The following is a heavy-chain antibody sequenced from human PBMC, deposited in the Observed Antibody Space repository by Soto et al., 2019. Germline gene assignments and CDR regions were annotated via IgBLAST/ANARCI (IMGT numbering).Heavy chain of an antibody. V-gene: IGHV4-61*08. J-gene: IGHJ6*02. D-gene: IGHD3-9*01. CDR2: IYYSGST. CDR3: ARGLGYDVLTGNYNGFYYGLDV. CDR1: GDSVTSGASY. Sequence: SETLSLTCTVSGDSVTSGASYWNWIRQVPGKGLEWIGYIYYSGSTNYNPSLKSRVTISIDTSKDQFSLKLSSVTAADTAVYYCARGLGYDVLTGNYNGFYYGLDVWGQGATVTSP.